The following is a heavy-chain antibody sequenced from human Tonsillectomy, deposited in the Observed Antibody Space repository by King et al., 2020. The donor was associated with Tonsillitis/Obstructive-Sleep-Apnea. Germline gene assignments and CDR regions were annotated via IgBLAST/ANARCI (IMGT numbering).Heavy chain of an antibody. V-gene: IGHV1-69*19. D-gene: IGHD3-16*01. J-gene: IGHJ4*02. CDR2: IIPIFCTA. CDR1: GGTFSSYA. Sequence: QLVQSGAEVKKPGSSVKVSCKASGGTFSSYAISWVRQAPGQGLEVMGGIIPIFCTAKYAQKFPGTVTITGDESTRTAYMELSRLRSEDTAVYYCARDGWGDEADYWGQGTLVTVSS. CDR3: ARDGWGDEADY.